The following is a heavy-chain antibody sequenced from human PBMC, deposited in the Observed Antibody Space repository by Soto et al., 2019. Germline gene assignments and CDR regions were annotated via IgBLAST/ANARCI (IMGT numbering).Heavy chain of an antibody. CDR2: INPSGGST. Sequence: QVQLVQSGAEVKKPGASVKVSCKASGYTFTSYYMHWVRQAPGQGLEWMGIINPSGGSTSYAQKFQGRVTMTRDTSTSTVYMELSSLRSEDTAVYYCARDGSYDSSDHWVGDSALDIWGQGTMVTVSS. D-gene: IGHD3-22*01. CDR1: GYTFTSYY. CDR3: ARDGSYDSSDHWVGDSALDI. V-gene: IGHV1-46*01. J-gene: IGHJ3*02.